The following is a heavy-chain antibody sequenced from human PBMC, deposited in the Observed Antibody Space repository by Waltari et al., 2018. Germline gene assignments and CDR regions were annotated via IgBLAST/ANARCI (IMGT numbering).Heavy chain of an antibody. Sequence: DVQLLESGGGVVQRGGSLRVACTASGIPFSPYAMAWVRQGLGQGLEWVSTSSGSGNDTYYADAVKGRCTISRDNSKNTVFLQMNMLRVEDTANYYCAKALGIMGFDCWGQGTLVAVAS. CDR1: GIPFSPYA. V-gene: IGHV3-23*01. D-gene: IGHD3-16*01. J-gene: IGHJ4*02. CDR3: AKALGIMGFDC. CDR2: SSGSGNDT.